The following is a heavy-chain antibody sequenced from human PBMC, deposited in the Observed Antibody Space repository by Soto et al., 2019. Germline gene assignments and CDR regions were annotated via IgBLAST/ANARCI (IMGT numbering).Heavy chain of an antibody. V-gene: IGHV3-33*01. J-gene: IGHJ4*02. D-gene: IGHD3-22*01. CDR3: AGDGSRYDSSGLFDY. CDR2: IWYDGSNK. CDR1: GFTFSSYG. Sequence: QVQLVESGGGVVQPGRSLRLSCAASGFTFSSYGMHWVRQAPGKGLEWVAVIWYDGSNKYYADSVKGRFTISRDNSKNTLYLQMNSLRAEDTAVYYCAGDGSRYDSSGLFDYWGQGTLVTVSS.